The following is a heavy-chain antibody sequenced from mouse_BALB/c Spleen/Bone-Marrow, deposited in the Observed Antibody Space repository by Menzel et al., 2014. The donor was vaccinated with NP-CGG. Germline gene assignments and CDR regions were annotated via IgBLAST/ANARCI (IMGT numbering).Heavy chain of an antibody. J-gene: IGHJ4*01. D-gene: IGHD1-1*01. V-gene: IGHV1S16*01. Sequence: QVQLQQSGAEREKRGEEXTLSCKASGYTFTSYWMHWVKLRPGQGFEWIGEINPSNGGTNYNEKFKRKATLTVDKSSSTAYMQLSSLTSEDSAVYYCTYMGYYGSSYAMDYWGQGTSVTVSS. CDR1: GYTFTSYW. CDR3: TYMGYYGSSYAMDY. CDR2: INPSNGGT.